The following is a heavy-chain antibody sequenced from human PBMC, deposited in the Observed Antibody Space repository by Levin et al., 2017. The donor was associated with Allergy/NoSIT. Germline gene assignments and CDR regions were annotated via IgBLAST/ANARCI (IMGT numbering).Heavy chain of an antibody. CDR2: IKEDGSAT. D-gene: IGHD3-16*01. CDR1: GFPFSTTW. V-gene: IGHV3-7*03. Sequence: GGSLRLSCVVSGFPFSTTWMSWIRQVPGKGLEWVAEIKEDGSATYYVASVKGRFTISRDNAKKSVYLQMDSLRVEGTAVYYCVSYYYGWGQGTLVTVSS. CDR3: VSYYYG. J-gene: IGHJ4*02.